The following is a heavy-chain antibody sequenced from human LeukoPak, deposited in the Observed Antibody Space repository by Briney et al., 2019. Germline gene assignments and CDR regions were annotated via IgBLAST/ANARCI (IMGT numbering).Heavy chain of an antibody. CDR3: ARVWFPNYYDSSGYYPTFDY. CDR2: IYYSGST. CDR1: GGSISSGDYY. D-gene: IGHD3-22*01. Sequence: PSQTLSLTCTVSGGSISSGDYYWSWIRQPPGKGLEWIGYIYYSGSTYYNPSLKSRVTISVDTSKNQFSLKLSSVTAAHTAVYYCARVWFPNYYDSSGYYPTFDYWGQGTLVTVSS. J-gene: IGHJ4*02. V-gene: IGHV4-30-4*01.